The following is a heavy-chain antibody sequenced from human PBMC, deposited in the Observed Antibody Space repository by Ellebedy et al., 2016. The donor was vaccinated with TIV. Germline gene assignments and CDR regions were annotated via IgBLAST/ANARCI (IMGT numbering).Heavy chain of an antibody. CDR1: GFTVSDNY. CDR2: LYSGGST. Sequence: GGSLRLSCVVSGFTVSDNYMSWVRQAPGKGLEWVSVLYSGGSTYYADSVKGRFTVSRDNSKNTLYLQMNSLRAEDTAVYYCVRDHLGGDYFDYWGQGTLVTVSS. CDR3: VRDHLGGDYFDY. D-gene: IGHD3-16*01. J-gene: IGHJ4*02. V-gene: IGHV3-66*01.